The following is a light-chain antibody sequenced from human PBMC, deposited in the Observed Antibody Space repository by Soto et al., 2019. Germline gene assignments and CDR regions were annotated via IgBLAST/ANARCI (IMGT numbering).Light chain of an antibody. V-gene: IGLV2-18*02. CDR1: TSDVGSYNR. Sequence: QSVLTQPPSVSGSPGHSVTISCTGTTSDVGSYNRVSWYQQPPGTAPKLMIYEVSNRPSGVPDRFSGSKSGNTASLTISGLQPGDEADYYCNSYTSSNTYVFGTGTKSPS. CDR2: EVS. J-gene: IGLJ1*01. CDR3: NSYTSSNTYV.